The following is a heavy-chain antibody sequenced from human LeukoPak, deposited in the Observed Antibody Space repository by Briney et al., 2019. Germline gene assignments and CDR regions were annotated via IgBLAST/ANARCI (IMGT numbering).Heavy chain of an antibody. Sequence: SETQSLTCTVSGGSISSYYWSWIRQPPGKGLEWIGYIYYSGSTNYNPSLKSRVTISVDTSKNQFSLKLSSVTAADTAVYYCARGVYIAAAQYAYWGQGTLVTVSS. CDR3: ARGVYIAAAQYAY. CDR1: GGSISSYY. CDR2: IYYSGST. D-gene: IGHD6-13*01. V-gene: IGHV4-59*01. J-gene: IGHJ4*02.